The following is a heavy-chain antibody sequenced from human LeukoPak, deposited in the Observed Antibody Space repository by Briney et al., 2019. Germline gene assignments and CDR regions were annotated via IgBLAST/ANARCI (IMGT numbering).Heavy chain of an antibody. CDR2: IYPGDSDT. D-gene: IGHD6-13*01. Sequence: GESLKISCKGSGYSYPTYWIGWVRQMPGRSLEWMGIIYPGDSDTRYSPSFQGQVTISVDKSISTAYLQWSSLKASDTAMYYCARAGGPYSNSDYWGQGALVTVSS. J-gene: IGHJ4*01. V-gene: IGHV5-51*01. CDR1: GYSYPTYW. CDR3: ARAGGPYSNSDY.